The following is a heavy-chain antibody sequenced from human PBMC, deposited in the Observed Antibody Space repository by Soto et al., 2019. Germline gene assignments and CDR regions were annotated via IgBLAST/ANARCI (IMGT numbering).Heavy chain of an antibody. V-gene: IGHV4-39*01. CDR1: GGSVSSSSYY. CDR3: ARVARGSSYYYGMDV. CDR2: IYYSGST. J-gene: IGHJ6*02. Sequence: LSLTCTVSGGSVSSSSYYWGWIRQPPGKGLEWIGSIYYSGSTYYNPSLKSRVTISVDTSKNQFSLKLSSVTAADTAVYYCARVARGSSYYYGMDVWGQGTTVTVSS. D-gene: IGHD3-10*01.